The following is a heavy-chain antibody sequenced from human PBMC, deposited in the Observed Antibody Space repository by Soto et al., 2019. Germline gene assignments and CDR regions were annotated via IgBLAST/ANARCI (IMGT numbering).Heavy chain of an antibody. CDR3: ARDFQGDYYYGMDV. Sequence: PGGSLRLSCAASGFTFSSYGMHWVRQAPGKGLEWVAVIWYDGSNKYYADSVKGRFTISRDNSKNTLYLQMNSLRAEDTAVHYCARDFQGDYYYGMDVWGQGTTVTVSS. CDR2: IWYDGSNK. J-gene: IGHJ6*02. V-gene: IGHV3-33*01. CDR1: GFTFSSYG. D-gene: IGHD3-16*01.